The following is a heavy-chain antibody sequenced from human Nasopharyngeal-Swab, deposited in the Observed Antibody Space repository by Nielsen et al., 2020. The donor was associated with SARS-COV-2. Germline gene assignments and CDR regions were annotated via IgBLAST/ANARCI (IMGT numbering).Heavy chain of an antibody. CDR2: ISGSGGST. V-gene: IGHV3-23*01. Sequence: GESLKISCAASGFTFNSYAMSWVRQAPGKGLEWVSSISGSGGSTYYADSVKGRFTISRDNSKNTLYLQMSSLRADDTAVYYCADPPFSEYWGQGTLVTVSS. CDR1: GFTFNSYA. J-gene: IGHJ4*02. CDR3: ADPPFSEY.